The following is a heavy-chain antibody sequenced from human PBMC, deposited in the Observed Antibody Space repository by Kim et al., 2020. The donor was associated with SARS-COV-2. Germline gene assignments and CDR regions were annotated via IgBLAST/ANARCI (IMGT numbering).Heavy chain of an antibody. CDR2: IIPIFGTA. V-gene: IGHV1-69*13. CDR3: ARGPGPGIAAAGQRGLFDD. D-gene: IGHD6-13*01. Sequence: SVKVSCKTSGGTFSNYAINWVRQAPGQGLEWMGGIIPIFGTANYPQKFQGRVTITADESTSTTYMELSSLRSEDTAVYYCARGPGPGIAAAGQRGLFDDWGQGTLVTVSS. J-gene: IGHJ4*02. CDR1: GGTFSNYA.